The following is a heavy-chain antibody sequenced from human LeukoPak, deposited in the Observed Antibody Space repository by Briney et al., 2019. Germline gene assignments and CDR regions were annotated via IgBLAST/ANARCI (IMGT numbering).Heavy chain of an antibody. D-gene: IGHD3-10*01. V-gene: IGHV4-59*01. CDR1: GGSFSGYY. CDR3: ARGRYYGPN. J-gene: IGHJ4*02. CDR2: IYYSGST. Sequence: PSETLSLTCAVYGGSFSGYYWSWIRQPPGKGLEWIGYIYYSGSTDYNPSLKSRVTMSVDTSKKQFSLKLSSVTAADTAVYYCARGRYYGPNWGQGTLVTVSS.